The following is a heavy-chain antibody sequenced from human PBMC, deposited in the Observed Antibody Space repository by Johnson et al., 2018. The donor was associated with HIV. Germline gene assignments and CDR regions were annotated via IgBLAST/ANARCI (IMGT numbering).Heavy chain of an antibody. V-gene: IGHV3-20*04. CDR2: LNWNGGST. Sequence: EVQLVESGGRVVRPGGSLRLSCAASGFTFEDYGMSWVREAPGKGLEWVSGLNWNGGSTGYVDSVKGRFTISRDNAKNSLYLQMNSLRAEDTAVYYCARRPETGDRLWRALEIWGHGTMVTVSS. CDR1: GFTFEDYG. CDR3: ARRPETGDRLWRALEI. J-gene: IGHJ3*02. D-gene: IGHD4-17*01.